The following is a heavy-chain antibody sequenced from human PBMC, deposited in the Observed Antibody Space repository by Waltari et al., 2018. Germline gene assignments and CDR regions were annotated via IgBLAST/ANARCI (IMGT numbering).Heavy chain of an antibody. CDR2: IYYRGST. CDR1: GGSISSYY. D-gene: IGHD6-13*01. Sequence: QVQLQESGPGLVKPSETLSLTCTVSGGSISSYYWSWIRQPPGKGLEWIGYIYYRGSTNPNPSLKRRVTISVDTSKNQFSLKLSSVTAADTAVYYCARAGASSSWRNYYYYGMDVWGQGTTVTVSS. J-gene: IGHJ6*02. V-gene: IGHV4-59*01. CDR3: ARAGASSSWRNYYYYGMDV.